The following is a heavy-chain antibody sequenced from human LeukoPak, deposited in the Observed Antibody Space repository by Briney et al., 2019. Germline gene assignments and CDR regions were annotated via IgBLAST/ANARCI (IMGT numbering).Heavy chain of an antibody. D-gene: IGHD4-17*01. CDR3: ARVLYGDYVGWFDR. CDR2: IKQDGTEK. V-gene: IGHV3-7*03. J-gene: IGHJ5*02. Sequence: AGGSLRLSCAASGITFRNYWMSWVRQAPGKGVEWVANIKQDGTEKYYVDSVKGRFTISRDNANNSLYLQLNSLRDEDTAVYYCARVLYGDYVGWFDRWGQGTLVTVSS. CDR1: GITFRNYW.